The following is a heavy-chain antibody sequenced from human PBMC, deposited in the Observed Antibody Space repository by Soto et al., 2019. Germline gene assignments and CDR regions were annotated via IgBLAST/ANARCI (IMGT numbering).Heavy chain of an antibody. D-gene: IGHD3-9*01. CDR3: AKDLVLRYFDWLPQYFDY. V-gene: IGHV3-23*01. CDR1: GFTFGDYA. J-gene: IGHJ4*02. Sequence: AGGSLRLSCTASGFTFGDYAMSWVRQAPGKGLEWVSAISGSGGSTYYADSVKGRFTISRDNSKNTLYLQMNSLRAEDTAVYYCAKDLVLRYFDWLPQYFDYWGQGTLVTVSS. CDR2: ISGSGGST.